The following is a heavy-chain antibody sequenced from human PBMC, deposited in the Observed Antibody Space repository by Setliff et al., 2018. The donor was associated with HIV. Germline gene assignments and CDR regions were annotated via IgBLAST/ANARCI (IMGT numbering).Heavy chain of an antibody. Sequence: SETLSLTCAVYGGSFSGYYWSWVRQPPGKGLEWIGEINHSGSTNYSPSLKSRVTISVDSSKNQFSLKLTSVTAADTAVYYCARFKYYNFWSGPGNYFDYRGQGTLVTVSS. J-gene: IGHJ4*02. CDR1: GGSFSGYY. CDR2: INHSGST. D-gene: IGHD3-3*01. V-gene: IGHV4-34*01. CDR3: ARFKYYNFWSGPGNYFDY.